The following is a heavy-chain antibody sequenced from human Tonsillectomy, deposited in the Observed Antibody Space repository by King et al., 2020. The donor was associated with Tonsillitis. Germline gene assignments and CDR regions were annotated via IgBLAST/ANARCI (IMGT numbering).Heavy chain of an antibody. D-gene: IGHD6-13*01. CDR3: ARDYSSSWYRGRNYYYYGMDV. J-gene: IGHJ6*02. CDR2: IKQDGSEK. V-gene: IGHV3-7*03. Sequence: VQLVQSGGGLVQPGGSLRLSCAASGFTFSSYWMSWVRQAPGKGLEWVANIKQDGSEKYYVDSVKGRFTISRDNAKNSLYLQMNSLRAEDTAVYYCARDYSSSWYRGRNYYYYGMDVWGQGTTVTVSS. CDR1: GFTFSSYW.